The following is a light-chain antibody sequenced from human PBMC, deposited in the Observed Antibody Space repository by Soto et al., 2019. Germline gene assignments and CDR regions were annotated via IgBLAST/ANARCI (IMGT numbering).Light chain of an antibody. J-gene: IGKJ2*02. CDR1: QSISSW. CDR2: DGS. CDR3: QNYNSDCT. V-gene: IGKV1-5*01. Sequence: DIQMTQSPSTLSASVGDRVTITCRASQSISSWVAWYQQKPGKAPKLLIYDGSTLESGVPTRFSGSGSGTEFTLTISSLQPDDFATYYCQNYNSDCTFGQGTTLELK.